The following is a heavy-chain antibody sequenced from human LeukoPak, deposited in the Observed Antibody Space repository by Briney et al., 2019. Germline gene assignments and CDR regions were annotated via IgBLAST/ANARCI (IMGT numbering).Heavy chain of an antibody. V-gene: IGHV4-59*01. J-gene: IGHJ4*02. Sequence: SETLSLTCTVSGASISNYCWSWIRQPPGKGLEWIGYIYHTGSTSYNPSLKSRVIMSVETSQNQFSLKVRSVTAADTAVYYCAREDSGYDYSPFYYWGQGTLVTVSS. CDR1: GASISNYC. CDR3: AREDSGYDYSPFYY. CDR2: IYHTGST. D-gene: IGHD5-12*01.